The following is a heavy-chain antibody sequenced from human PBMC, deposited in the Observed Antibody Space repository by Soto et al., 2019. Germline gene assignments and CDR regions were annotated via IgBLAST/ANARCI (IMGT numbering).Heavy chain of an antibody. CDR2: ITSSGSTI. V-gene: IGHV3-48*03. CDR3: ARGPHSSTMGADDF. J-gene: IGHJ4*02. Sequence: GSLRLSCAASGFTFRFYEVNWVRQAPGKGLEWVSYITSSGSTIYYADSVKGRFTIARDNAKNSLYLQMNSLRAEDTAVYYCARGPHSSTMGADDFWGQGTLVTVSS. CDR1: GFTFRFYE. D-gene: IGHD6-13*01.